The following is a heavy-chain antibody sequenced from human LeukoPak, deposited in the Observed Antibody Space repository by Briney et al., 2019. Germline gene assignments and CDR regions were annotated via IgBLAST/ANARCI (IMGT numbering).Heavy chain of an antibody. D-gene: IGHD5-24*01. CDR1: GFTFSSHG. CDR3: AKDDAWLQFGC. J-gene: IGHJ4*02. CDR2: ISPNGVIT. Sequence: GGSLRLSCVASGFTFSSHGMNWVRQAPGKGLEWVSGISPNGVITYYADSVKGRFSISRDNYKGTVYLQMNSLRPEDTAVYYCAKDDAWLQFGCWGRGTLVTVSS. V-gene: IGHV3-23*01.